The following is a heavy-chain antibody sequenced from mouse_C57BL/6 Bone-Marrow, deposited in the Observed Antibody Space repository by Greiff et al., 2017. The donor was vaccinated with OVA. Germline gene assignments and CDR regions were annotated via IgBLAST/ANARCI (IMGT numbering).Heavy chain of an antibody. CDR3: ASRWWPLDY. CDR1: GYTFTDYY. D-gene: IGHD1-1*02. V-gene: IGHV1-26*01. J-gene: IGHJ2*01. CDR2: LNPNNGGT. Sequence: EVQLQQSGPELVKPGASVKLSCKASGYTFTDYYMNWVKQSHGQRLEWIGDLNPNNGGTSYHQKFQGKATLTVATSSSTAYLELRSLTSEDSAGYYWASRWWPLDYWGQGTTLTVAS.